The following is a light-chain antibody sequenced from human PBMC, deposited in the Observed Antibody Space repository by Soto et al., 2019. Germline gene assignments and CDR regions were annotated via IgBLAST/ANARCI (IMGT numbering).Light chain of an antibody. CDR2: KAS. J-gene: IGKJ1*01. CDR3: QQYKDNPWT. Sequence: DIQMTQSPSTLSASVGDRVTVGCRASQSIVDWLAWYQQKPGKAPKLLIYKASNLESGVPSRFGGSGSGSEFTLTISNLQPDDFATYYCQQYKDNPWTFGQGTKVEFK. CDR1: QSIVDW. V-gene: IGKV1-5*03.